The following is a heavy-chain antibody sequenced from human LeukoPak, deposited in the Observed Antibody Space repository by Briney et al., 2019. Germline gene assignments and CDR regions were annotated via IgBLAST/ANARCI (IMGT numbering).Heavy chain of an antibody. J-gene: IGHJ5*02. CDR3: ARADSSGWYNWFDP. CDR2: INPNSGGT. Sequence: ASVKVSCKASGYTFTGYYIHWVRQAPGQGLEWMGWINPNSGGTNYAQKFQGRVTMTRDTSISTAYMELGRLRSDDTAVYYCARADSSGWYNWFDPWGQGTLVTVSS. D-gene: IGHD6-19*01. CDR1: GYTFTGYY. V-gene: IGHV1-2*02.